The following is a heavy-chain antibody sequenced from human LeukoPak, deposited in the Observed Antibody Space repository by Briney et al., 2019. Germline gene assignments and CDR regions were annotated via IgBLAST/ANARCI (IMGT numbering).Heavy chain of an antibody. CDR3: VTSIALAGWGGFDV. CDR1: GGSINSNSYY. Sequence: SETLSLTCTVSGGSINSNSYYWGWIRQPPGKGLEWIANINSYGNTHYNASLRSRVTLSVDTSKNQFSLKLNSVTVADTAFYYCVTSIALAGWGGFDVWGQGRMVTVSS. D-gene: IGHD6-13*01. CDR2: INSYGNT. J-gene: IGHJ3*01. V-gene: IGHV4-39*07.